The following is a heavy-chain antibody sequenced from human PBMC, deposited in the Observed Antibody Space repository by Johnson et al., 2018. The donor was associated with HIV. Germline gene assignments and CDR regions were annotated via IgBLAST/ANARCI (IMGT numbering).Heavy chain of an antibody. J-gene: IGHJ3*02. D-gene: IGHD6-6*01. CDR3: ASYSSSDAFDI. CDR1: GFTVSSNY. Sequence: VQLVESGGGLVQSGGSLRLSCGASGFTVSSNYMSWVRQAPGKGLEWVSGINWNGGSTGYGDSVKGRLTISRDNAKNSLYLQMNSLRAEDTAVYYCASYSSSDAFDIWGQGTMVTVSS. V-gene: IGHV3-20*04. CDR2: INWNGGST.